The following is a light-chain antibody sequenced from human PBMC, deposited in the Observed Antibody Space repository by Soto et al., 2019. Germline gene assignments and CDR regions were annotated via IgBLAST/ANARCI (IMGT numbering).Light chain of an antibody. J-gene: IGKJ1*01. CDR3: QHYNSYSEA. Sequence: EIVLTQSPATLSLSPGERATLSCRASQSVSSYLAWYQQKPGQAPRLLIYEASNRATGIPARFSGSGSGTDFTLTISSLQPDDFATYYCQHYNSYSEAFGQGTKVELK. V-gene: IGKV3-11*01. CDR2: EAS. CDR1: QSVSSY.